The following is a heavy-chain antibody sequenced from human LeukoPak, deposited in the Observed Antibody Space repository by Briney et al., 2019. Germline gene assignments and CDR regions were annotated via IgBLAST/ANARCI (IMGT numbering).Heavy chain of an antibody. CDR2: IYTSGST. Sequence: PSETLSLTCTVSGGSISSYYWSWIRQPAGKGLEWIGRIYTSGSTNYNPSLKSRVTMSVDTSKNQFSLKLSSVTAEDTGVYYCAKVGTIGTKPLDYWGQGTLVTVSS. V-gene: IGHV4-4*07. J-gene: IGHJ4*02. CDR1: GGSISSYY. D-gene: IGHD5-24*01. CDR3: AKVGTIGTKPLDY.